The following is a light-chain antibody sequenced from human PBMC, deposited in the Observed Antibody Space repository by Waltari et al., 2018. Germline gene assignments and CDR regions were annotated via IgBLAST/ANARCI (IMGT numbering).Light chain of an antibody. J-gene: IGLJ3*02. CDR3: CSYAGSGTTWV. CDR2: EDN. CDR1: SIHVGRYTL. V-gene: IGLV2-23*01. Sequence: QSALTQPASVSGSPGPSITISCTGASIHVGRYTLVSWYQQHPDKAPKLMIYEDNKRPSGVSTRFSGSKSGNTASLTISGLQAEDEADYYCCSYAGSGTTWVFGGGTKLTVL.